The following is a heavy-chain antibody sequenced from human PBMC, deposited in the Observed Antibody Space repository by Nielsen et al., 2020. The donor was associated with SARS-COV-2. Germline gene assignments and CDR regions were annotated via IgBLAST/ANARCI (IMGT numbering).Heavy chain of an antibody. J-gene: IGHJ3*02. CDR1: GGSVSSGSYY. D-gene: IGHD3-16*01. Sequence: SETLSLTCTVSGGSVSSGSYYWSWIRQPPGKGLEWIGYIYYSGSTNYNPSLKSRVTISVDTSKNQFSLKLSSVTAADTAVYYCASKRLGKKTAFDIWGQGTMVTVSS. V-gene: IGHV4-61*01. CDR3: ASKRLGKKTAFDI. CDR2: IYYSGST.